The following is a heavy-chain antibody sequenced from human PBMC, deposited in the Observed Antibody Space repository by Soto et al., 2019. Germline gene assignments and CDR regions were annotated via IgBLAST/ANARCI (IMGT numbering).Heavy chain of an antibody. D-gene: IGHD6-19*01. V-gene: IGHV5-51*01. J-gene: IGHJ4*02. CDR3: TRYAQTSGWLFDY. Sequence: PGESLKISCKGSGYSFTSHWIGWVRQMPGKGLEWMGIIYPADSDTRYSPSFQGRVTISADKSISTAYLQWSSLKASDTAVYYCTRYAQTSGWLFDYWGQGTLVTVSS. CDR1: GYSFTSHW. CDR2: IYPADSDT.